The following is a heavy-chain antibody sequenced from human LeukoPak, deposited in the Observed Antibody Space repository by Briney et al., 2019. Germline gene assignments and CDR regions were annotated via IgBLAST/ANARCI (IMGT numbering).Heavy chain of an antibody. D-gene: IGHD5-24*01. Sequence: ASVKVSCKASGGIFSSYAISWVRQAPGQGLEWMGGIIPIFGTANYAQKFQGRVTITTDESTSTAYMELSSLRSEDTAVYYCARNRRDGYSAYYFDYWGQGTLVTVSS. CDR2: IIPIFGTA. J-gene: IGHJ4*02. CDR3: ARNRRDGYSAYYFDY. CDR1: GGIFSSYA. V-gene: IGHV1-69*05.